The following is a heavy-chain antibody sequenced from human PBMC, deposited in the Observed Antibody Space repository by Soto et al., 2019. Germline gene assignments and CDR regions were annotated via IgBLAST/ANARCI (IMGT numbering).Heavy chain of an antibody. CDR3: VRTSLVVAVATRQDF. J-gene: IGHJ4*02. V-gene: IGHV3-74*01. Sequence: EVQLVESGGCLVHPGASLTVPCAASGFTFSNYWMLWVRQAPGKGLVWVSRIDSDGSRITYADFVKGRFTISRDNAKNTVYLHMNRLTAEDTAVYYCVRTSLVVAVATRQDFWGQGTLVTVSS. CDR2: IDSDGSRI. D-gene: IGHD2-15*01. CDR1: GFTFSNYW.